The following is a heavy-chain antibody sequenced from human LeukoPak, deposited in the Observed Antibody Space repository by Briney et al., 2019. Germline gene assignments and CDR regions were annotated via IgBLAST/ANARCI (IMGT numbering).Heavy chain of an antibody. Sequence: PGGSLRLSCAASGFTFSSYWMSWVRQAPGKGLEWVANIKQDGSEKYYVDSVKGRFTISRDNAKNSLYLQMNSLRAEDTAVYYCARDGLRRPPTPYCGGDCPLDYWGQGTLVSVSS. CDR3: ARDGLRRPPTPYCGGDCPLDY. CDR2: IKQDGSEK. J-gene: IGHJ4*02. D-gene: IGHD2-21*02. CDR1: GFTFSSYW. V-gene: IGHV3-7*01.